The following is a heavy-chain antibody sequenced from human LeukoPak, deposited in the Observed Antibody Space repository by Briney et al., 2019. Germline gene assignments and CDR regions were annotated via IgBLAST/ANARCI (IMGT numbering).Heavy chain of an antibody. CDR3: ARDRPGDGYFDY. CDR2: MYGGGNT. V-gene: IGHV3-66*01. D-gene: IGHD3-10*01. Sequence: GGSLRLSCAAFGFTVSTNDMTWVRQTPRKGLEWVSIMYGGGNTYYADSVKGRFTISRDNSKNTVYLEMNSLRAEDTAVFYCARDRPGDGYFDYWGQGTLVTVSS. CDR1: GFTVSTND. J-gene: IGHJ4*02.